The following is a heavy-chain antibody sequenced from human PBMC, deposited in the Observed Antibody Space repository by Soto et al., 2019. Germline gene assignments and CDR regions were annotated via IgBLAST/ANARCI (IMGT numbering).Heavy chain of an antibody. CDR1: GFSFSGSV. CDR3: ADYASGSYSRA. D-gene: IGHD3-10*01. V-gene: IGHV3-73*01. CDR2: ISRKANSYAT. Sequence: PGGSLRLSCAASGFSFSGSVLHWVRQASGQGLEWVGRISRKANSYATAYAASVKGRFIMSRDDSKNMAYLQMNSLKTEDTAVYYCADYASGSYSRAWGQGTLVTVSS. J-gene: IGHJ4*02.